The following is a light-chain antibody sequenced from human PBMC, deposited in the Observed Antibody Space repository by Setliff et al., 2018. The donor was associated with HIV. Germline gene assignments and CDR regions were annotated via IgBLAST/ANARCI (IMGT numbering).Light chain of an antibody. J-gene: IGLJ1*01. CDR1: NIGSKN. CDR2: YDS. V-gene: IGLV3-21*04. CDR3: QVWDSSSDHPGV. Sequence: SYELTQPPSVSVAPGKTARITCGGNNIGSKNVHWYQQKPGQAPVLVIYYDSDRPSGIPERFSGSNSGNTATLTISRVEAGDEADYYCQVWDSSSDHPGVFGTGTKVTVL.